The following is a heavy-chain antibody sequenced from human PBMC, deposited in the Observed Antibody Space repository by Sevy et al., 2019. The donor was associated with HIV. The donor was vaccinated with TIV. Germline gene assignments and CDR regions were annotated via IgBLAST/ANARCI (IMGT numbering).Heavy chain of an antibody. D-gene: IGHD5-12*01. CDR3: AKGGPAGVDYYYYLDV. CDR1: GFNFRRFA. J-gene: IGHJ6*03. CDR2: ITASGGDI. Sequence: GGSLRLSCAASGFNFRRFAMSWVRLAPGKGLEWVSGITASGGDIYYIDSVKGRFTSSRENSKNTLYLQMNGLRAEDTAIYFCAKGGPAGVDYYYYLDVWGKGTTVTVSS. V-gene: IGHV3-23*01.